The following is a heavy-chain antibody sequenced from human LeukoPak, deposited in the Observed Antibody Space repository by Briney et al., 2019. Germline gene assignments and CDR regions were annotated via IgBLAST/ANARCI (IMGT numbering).Heavy chain of an antibody. V-gene: IGHV1-18*01. D-gene: IGHD6-6*01. CDR1: GYTFTSYG. J-gene: IGHJ5*02. Sequence: GASVKVSCKASGYTFTSYGISWVRQAPGQGLEWMGWISAYNGNTNYAQKLQGRVTMTTDTSTSTAYMELRSPRSDDTAVYYCARTIAARPNNWFDPWGQGTLVTVSS. CDR3: ARTIAARPNNWFDP. CDR2: ISAYNGNT.